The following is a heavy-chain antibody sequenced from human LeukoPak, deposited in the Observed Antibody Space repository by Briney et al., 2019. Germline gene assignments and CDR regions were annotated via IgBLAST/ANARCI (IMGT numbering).Heavy chain of an antibody. V-gene: IGHV1-2*02. D-gene: IGHD3-22*01. CDR3: ARGQEGRGYDSSGYYDWYFDL. Sequence: ASVKVSCKASGYTFTNYGIFWVRQAPGQGLEWMGWISAYSGSTNYAQKFQGRVAMTRDTSISTVYMELSRLKSDDTAVYYCARGQEGRGYDSSGYYDWYFDLWGRGTLVSVSS. J-gene: IGHJ2*01. CDR1: GYTFTNYG. CDR2: ISAYSGST.